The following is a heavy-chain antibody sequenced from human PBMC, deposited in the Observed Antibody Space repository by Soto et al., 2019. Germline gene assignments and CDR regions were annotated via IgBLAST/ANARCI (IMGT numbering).Heavy chain of an antibody. V-gene: IGHV4-30-4*08. CDR2: IYYSGSI. J-gene: IGHJ6*02. CDR3: AREDDGGDRDYYGLDV. D-gene: IGHD2-21*02. Sequence: WTWIRQSPGKGLEWIGYIYYSGSIFYNPSFKSRVTISVDTSKNQFSLQPSSVTAADTAVYFCAREDDGGDRDYYGLDVWGQGTTVTVSS.